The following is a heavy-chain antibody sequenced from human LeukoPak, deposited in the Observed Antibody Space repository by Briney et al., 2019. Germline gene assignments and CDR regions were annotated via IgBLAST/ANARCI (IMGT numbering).Heavy chain of an antibody. D-gene: IGHD3-3*01. CDR1: GFFFSNYW. V-gene: IGHV3-7*01. J-gene: IGHJ3*02. CDR3: ARDTDDFQGLDI. Sequence: GSLRLSCAASGFFFSNYWMSWVRQAQGKGLEWVANINLDGNGRFYVDSVKGRFTISRDNNKKSVYLQMNSLRAEDTAVYYCARDTDDFQGLDIWGQGTRVTVSS. CDR2: INLDGNGR.